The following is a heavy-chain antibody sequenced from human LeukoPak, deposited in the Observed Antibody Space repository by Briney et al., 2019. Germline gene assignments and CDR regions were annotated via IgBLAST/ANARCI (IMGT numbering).Heavy chain of an antibody. V-gene: IGHV3-23*01. CDR3: AKYLRYLDY. D-gene: IGHD2-8*01. J-gene: IGHJ4*02. CDR1: GFTFSSYA. Sequence: GGSLRLSCAASGFTFSSYAMSWVRQAPGKGLEWVSTITGSGGSTYYADSVKGRFTISRDNSKNTLDLQMNSLRAEDTAVYYCAKYLRYLDYWGQGTLVTASS. CDR2: ITGSGGST.